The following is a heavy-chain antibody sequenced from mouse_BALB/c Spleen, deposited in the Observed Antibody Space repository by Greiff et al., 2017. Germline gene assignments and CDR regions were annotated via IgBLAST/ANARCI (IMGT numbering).Heavy chain of an antibody. J-gene: IGHJ1*01. CDR2: IDTSDSYT. Sequence: VQLQQPGAELVMPGASVKMSCKASGYTFTDYWMHWVKQRPGQGLEWIGAIDTSDSYTSYNQKFKGKATLTVDESSSTAYMQLSSLTSEDSAVYYCARSNPYYYGSKGHFDVWGAGTTVTVSS. D-gene: IGHD1-1*01. CDR3: ARSNPYYYGSKGHFDV. CDR1: GYTFTDYW. V-gene: IGHV1-69*01.